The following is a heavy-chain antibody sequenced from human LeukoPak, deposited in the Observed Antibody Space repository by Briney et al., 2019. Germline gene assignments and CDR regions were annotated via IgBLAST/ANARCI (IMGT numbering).Heavy chain of an antibody. CDR1: GGSISSYY. D-gene: IGHD5-18*01. CDR2: IHYSGST. CDR3: ARGPAISLDTGYFDY. V-gene: IGHV4-59*01. J-gene: IGHJ4*02. Sequence: SETLSLTCTVSGGSISSYYWSWIRQPPGKGLEWIGYIHYSGSTNYNPSLKSRVTISVDTSKNQFSLELSSVAAADTAVYYCARGPAISLDTGYFDYWGQGTLVTVSS.